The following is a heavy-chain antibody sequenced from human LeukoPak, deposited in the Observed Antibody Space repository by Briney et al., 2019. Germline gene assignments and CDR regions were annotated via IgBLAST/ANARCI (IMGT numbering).Heavy chain of an antibody. Sequence: RSESLSLTCTVSGGSISSYYWSWIRQPPGKGLEWIGYIYYSGSTNYNPSLKSRVTISVDTSKNQFSLKLSSVTAADTAVYYCARHDKNPNSSGYYYYYRGQGEQITVSS. D-gene: IGHD3-22*01. J-gene: IGHJ4*02. V-gene: IGHV4-59*08. CDR3: ARHDKNPNSSGYYYYY. CDR2: IYYSGST. CDR1: GGSISSYY.